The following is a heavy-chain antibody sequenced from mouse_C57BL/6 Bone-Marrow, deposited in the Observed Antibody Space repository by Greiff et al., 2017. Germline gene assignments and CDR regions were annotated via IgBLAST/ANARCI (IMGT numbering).Heavy chain of an antibody. V-gene: IGHV1-78*01. CDR2: IYPRDGST. CDR3: ARRGELGRDYFDY. D-gene: IGHD4-1*01. Sequence: VQGVESDAELVKPGASVKISCKVSGYTFTDHTIHWMKQRPEQGLEWIGYIYPRDGSTKYNEKFKGKATLTADKSSSTAYMQLNSLTSEDSAVYFCARRGELGRDYFDYWGQGTTLTVSS. CDR1: GYTFTDHT. J-gene: IGHJ2*01.